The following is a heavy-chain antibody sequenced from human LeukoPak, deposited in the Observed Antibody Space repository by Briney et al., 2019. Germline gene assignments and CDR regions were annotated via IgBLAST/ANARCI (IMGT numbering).Heavy chain of an antibody. V-gene: IGHV3-21*06. CDR2: ISSAGSYT. D-gene: IGHD1-26*01. CDR1: GINFISHT. Sequence: GGSLRLSCEASGINFISHTMNWVRQAPGKGLEWVSSISSAGSYTYYADSVKGRFTISRDNAKNSLFLQMNSLRAGDTAVYYCAREIVGATNNWFDPWGQGTLVIVSS. J-gene: IGHJ5*02. CDR3: AREIVGATNNWFDP.